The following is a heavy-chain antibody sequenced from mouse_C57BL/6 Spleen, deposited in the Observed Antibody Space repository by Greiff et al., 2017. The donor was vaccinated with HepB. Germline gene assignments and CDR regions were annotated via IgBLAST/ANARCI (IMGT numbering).Heavy chain of an antibody. CDR3: AREVDGNYAMDY. CDR1: GYTFTSYW. CDR2: IDPSDSYT. D-gene: IGHD1-3*01. J-gene: IGHJ4*01. Sequence: QVHVKQPGAELVRPGTSVKLSCKASGYTFTSYWMHWVKQRPGQGLEWIGVIDPSDSYTNYNQKFKGKATLTVDTSSSTAYMQLSSLTSEDSAVYYCAREVDGNYAMDYWGQGTSVTVSS. V-gene: IGHV1-59*01.